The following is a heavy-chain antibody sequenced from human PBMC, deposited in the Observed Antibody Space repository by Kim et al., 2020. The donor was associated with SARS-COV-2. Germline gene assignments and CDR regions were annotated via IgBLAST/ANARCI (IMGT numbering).Heavy chain of an antibody. D-gene: IGHD6-19*01. CDR2: IWYDGSNK. J-gene: IGHJ4*02. Sequence: GGSLRLSCAASGFTFSSYGMHWVRQAPGKGLEWVAVIWYDGSNKYYADSMKGRFTISRDNSKNTLYLQMNSLRAEDTAVYYCARDQSSGWYIFDYWGQGTLVTVSS. V-gene: IGHV3-33*01. CDR3: ARDQSSGWYIFDY. CDR1: GFTFSSYG.